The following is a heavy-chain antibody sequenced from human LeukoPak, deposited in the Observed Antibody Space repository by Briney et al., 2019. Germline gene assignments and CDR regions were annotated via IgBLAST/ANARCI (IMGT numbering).Heavy chain of an antibody. CDR2: TFFKSKWYY. Sequence: SQTLSLTCAISGDSVSSNRAVWNWIRQSPSRGLEWLGRTFFKSKWYYDYAVSVKSRITINPDTSKNLFSLQLESVTPEDTAVYYCARDLDTTSPEIPQSYGMDVWGQGTTVTVSS. J-gene: IGHJ6*02. CDR1: GDSVSSNRAV. CDR3: ARDLDTTSPEIPQSYGMDV. V-gene: IGHV6-1*01. D-gene: IGHD1-14*01.